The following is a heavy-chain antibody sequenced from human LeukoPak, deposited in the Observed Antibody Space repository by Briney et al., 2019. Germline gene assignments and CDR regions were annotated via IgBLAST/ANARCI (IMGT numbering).Heavy chain of an antibody. J-gene: IGHJ4*02. Sequence: GGSLRLSCAASGFNFGSCAMNWVRQAPGKGLDGVSTVSGSGRHTSYADFVEGRFTISRENSRNTVYFQMNSLRAEDTAVYFCVKDQLGSNKPGDYWGQGTLVAVSS. CDR2: VSGSGRHT. CDR3: VKDQLGSNKPGDY. CDR1: GFNFGSCA. V-gene: IGHV3-23*01. D-gene: IGHD5-24*01.